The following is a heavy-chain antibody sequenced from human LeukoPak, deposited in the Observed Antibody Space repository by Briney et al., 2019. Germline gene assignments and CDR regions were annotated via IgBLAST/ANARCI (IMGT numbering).Heavy chain of an antibody. Sequence: ALVKVSCKASGYTFTGYYMHWVRQAPGQGLEWMGWINPNSGGTNYAQKFQGRVTMARDTSINTAYMELSRLRSDDTAVYYCARDMEAAAGTAGAAAWGQGTLVTVSS. V-gene: IGHV1-2*02. CDR3: ARDMEAAAGTAGAAA. J-gene: IGHJ5*02. CDR1: GYTFTGYY. D-gene: IGHD6-13*01. CDR2: INPNSGGT.